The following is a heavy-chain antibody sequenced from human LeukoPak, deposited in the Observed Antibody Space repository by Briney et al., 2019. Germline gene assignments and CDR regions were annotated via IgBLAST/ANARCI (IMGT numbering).Heavy chain of an antibody. V-gene: IGHV3-15*05. D-gene: IGHD2-2*01. CDR2: IYRNADGGTT. CDR1: GFTFSGYA. Sequence: GGSLRLSCAASGFTFSGYAMSWVRQAPGKGLEWVGRIYRNADGGTTDYAAPVKGRFTISRDDSKNTLYLQMNSLKTEDTAVYYCTTDSYCSTTTCYASSNYYYGLDAWGQGTSVTVSS. CDR3: TTDSYCSTTTCYASSNYYYGLDA. J-gene: IGHJ6*02.